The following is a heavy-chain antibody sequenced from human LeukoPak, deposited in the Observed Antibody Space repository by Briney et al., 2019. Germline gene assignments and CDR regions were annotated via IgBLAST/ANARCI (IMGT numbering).Heavy chain of an antibody. V-gene: IGHV4-59*01. Sequence: SETLSLTCTVSGGSISSYYWSWTRQPPGKGLEWIGYIYYSGSTNYNPSLKSRVTISVDTSKNQFSLKLSSVTAADTAVYYCARDLWSSGYSYGFSFGYWGQGTLVTVSS. D-gene: IGHD5-18*01. CDR1: GGSISSYY. J-gene: IGHJ4*02. CDR3: ARDLWSSGYSYGFSFGY. CDR2: IYYSGST.